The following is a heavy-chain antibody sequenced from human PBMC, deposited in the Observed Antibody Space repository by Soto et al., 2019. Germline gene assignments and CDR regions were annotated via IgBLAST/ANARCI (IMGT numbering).Heavy chain of an antibody. Sequence: PGGSLRLSCAASGFTFNNYAMTWVRQAPGKGLEWVSVISGSGGTTSYADSVKGRFTISRDSSKSTLSLQMNSLRADDTAVYYCAKRGFGAPYYFDYWGHGTLVTVSS. J-gene: IGHJ4*01. CDR1: GFTFNNYA. CDR3: AKRGFGAPYYFDY. V-gene: IGHV3-23*01. CDR2: ISGSGGTT. D-gene: IGHD3-10*01.